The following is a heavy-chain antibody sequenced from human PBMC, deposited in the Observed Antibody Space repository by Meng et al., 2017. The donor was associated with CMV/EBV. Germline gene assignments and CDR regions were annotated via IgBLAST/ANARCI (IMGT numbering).Heavy chain of an antibody. Sequence: GSLRLSCTVSGYSISSGYYWGWIRQPPGKGLEWMGSIYHSGSTYYNPSLKSRVTISVDTSKNQFSLKLSSVTAADTAVYYCARDDCSGGSCYGYWGQGTLVTVSS. CDR2: IYHSGST. CDR1: GYSISSGYY. V-gene: IGHV4-38-2*02. D-gene: IGHD2-15*01. J-gene: IGHJ4*02. CDR3: ARDDCSGGSCYGY.